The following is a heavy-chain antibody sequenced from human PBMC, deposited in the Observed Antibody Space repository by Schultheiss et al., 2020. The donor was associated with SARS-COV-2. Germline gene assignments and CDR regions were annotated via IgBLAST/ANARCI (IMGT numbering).Heavy chain of an antibody. CDR3: ARKYIVVVPAAPWFDP. V-gene: IGHV4-39*07. J-gene: IGHJ5*02. D-gene: IGHD2-2*01. CDR2: IYYSGST. Sequence: SETLSLTCTVSGGSISSSSYYWGWIRQPPGKGLEWIGSIYYSGSTYYNPSLKSRVTISVDTSKNQFSLKLSSVTAADTAVYYCARKYIVVVPAAPWFDPWGQGILVTVAS. CDR1: GGSISSSSYY.